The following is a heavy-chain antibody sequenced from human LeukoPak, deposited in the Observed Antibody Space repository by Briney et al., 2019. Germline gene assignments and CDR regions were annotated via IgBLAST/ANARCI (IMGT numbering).Heavy chain of an antibody. V-gene: IGHV1-69*05. J-gene: IGHJ4*02. CDR2: IIPIFGTA. Sequence: SVKVSCKASGGTFSSYAISWVRQAPGQGLEWMGRIIPIFGTANYAQKFQGRVTITTDESTNTAYMELSSLRSEDTAVYYCARTDPGGSSFDYWGQGTLVTVSS. CDR1: GGTFSSYA. D-gene: IGHD5-12*01. CDR3: ARTDPGGSSFDY.